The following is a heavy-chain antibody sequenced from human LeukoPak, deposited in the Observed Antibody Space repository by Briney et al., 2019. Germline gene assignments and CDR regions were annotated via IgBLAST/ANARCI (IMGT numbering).Heavy chain of an antibody. J-gene: IGHJ4*02. CDR1: GGSISSYY. Sequence: SETLSLTCTVSGGSISSYYWSWIRQPPGKGLEWIGYIYYSGSTNYNPSLKSRVTISVDTSKNQFSLKLSSVAAADTAVYYCARLRYSGSWFSLDYWGQGTLVTVSS. D-gene: IGHD6-13*01. V-gene: IGHV4-59*08. CDR3: ARLRYSGSWFSLDY. CDR2: IYYSGST.